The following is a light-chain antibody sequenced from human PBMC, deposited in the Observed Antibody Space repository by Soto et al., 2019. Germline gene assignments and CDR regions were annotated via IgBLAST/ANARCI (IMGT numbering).Light chain of an antibody. CDR1: QSVSSN. CDR3: QQYNDWPLT. CDR2: GAF. V-gene: IGKV3-15*01. J-gene: IGKJ1*01. Sequence: EIVMTQSPVTLSVSPVERVTLSCRASQSVSSNLAWYQQKPGQAPSLLIYGAFTRATGIPARFSGTGSGTEFTLTISSLQSEDFALYYCQQYNDWPLTFGQGTKVDIK.